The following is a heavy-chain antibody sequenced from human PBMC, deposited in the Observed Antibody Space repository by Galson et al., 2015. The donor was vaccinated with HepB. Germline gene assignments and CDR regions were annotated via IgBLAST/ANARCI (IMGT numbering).Heavy chain of an antibody. J-gene: IGHJ3*02. CDR2: FDPEDGET. CDR1: GYTLTELP. Sequence: SVKVSCKVSGYTLTELPMHWVRQAPGKGLEWMGGFDPEDGETIYAQKFQGRVTMTEDTSTDTAYMELSSLRSEDTAVYYCATDPPPPIYYDSSGYGGLDAFDIWGQGTMVTVSS. D-gene: IGHD3-22*01. CDR3: ATDPPPPIYYDSSGYGGLDAFDI. V-gene: IGHV1-24*01.